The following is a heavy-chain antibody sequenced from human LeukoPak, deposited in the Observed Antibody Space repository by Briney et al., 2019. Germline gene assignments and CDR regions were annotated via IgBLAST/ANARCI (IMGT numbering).Heavy chain of an antibody. V-gene: IGHV3-7*01. D-gene: IGHD3-10*01. CDR1: GFTFSSYE. Sequence: GGSLRLSCAAPGFTFSSYEMNWVRQAPGKGLERVANINPDGTEKYYVDSVKGRFTISRDYAKNSLYLQMNSLRVEDTAVYYCAKVAKYYYGPETYYFFEQWDQGTPVTASS. CDR2: INPDGTEK. CDR3: AKVAKYYYGPETYYFFEQ. J-gene: IGHJ4*02.